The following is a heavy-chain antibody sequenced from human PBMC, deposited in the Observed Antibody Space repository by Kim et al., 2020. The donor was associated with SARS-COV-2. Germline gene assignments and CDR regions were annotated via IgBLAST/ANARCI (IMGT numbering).Heavy chain of an antibody. J-gene: IGHJ4*02. Sequence: SNDYNPSLKSRVTISVDTSKHQFSLKLSSVTAADTAVYYCARHDYGDADYWGQGTLVTVSS. CDR2: SN. CDR3: ARHDYGDADY. D-gene: IGHD4-17*01. V-gene: IGHV4-39*01.